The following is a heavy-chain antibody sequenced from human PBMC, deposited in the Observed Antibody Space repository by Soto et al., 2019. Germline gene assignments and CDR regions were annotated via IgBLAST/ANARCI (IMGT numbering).Heavy chain of an antibody. Sequence: GGSLRLSCVASGFAFSSYAMSWVRQAPGKGLEWVSSISGTGGGTYYADSVRGRFTIFRDNSRNTLYLQMNSLRAEDTAVYYYAKRAEPPVFALRGKGPLVPVSS. CDR2: ISGTGGGT. CDR3: AKRAEPPVFAL. D-gene: IGHD1-26*01. CDR1: GFAFSSYA. V-gene: IGHV3-23*01. J-gene: IGHJ4*02.